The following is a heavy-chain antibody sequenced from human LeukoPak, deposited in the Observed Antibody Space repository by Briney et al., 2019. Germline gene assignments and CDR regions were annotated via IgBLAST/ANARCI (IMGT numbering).Heavy chain of an antibody. CDR3: ARVPTVTFFDY. J-gene: IGHJ4*02. CDR2: IYYSGST. V-gene: IGHV4-59*08. D-gene: IGHD4-17*01. CDR1: GGSISSYY. Sequence: PSETLSLTCTVSGGSISSYYWSWIRQPPGKGLEWIGNIYYSGSTNYNPSLKSRVTISVDTSKNQFSLKLSSVTAADTAVYYCARVPTVTFFDYWGQGTLVTVSS.